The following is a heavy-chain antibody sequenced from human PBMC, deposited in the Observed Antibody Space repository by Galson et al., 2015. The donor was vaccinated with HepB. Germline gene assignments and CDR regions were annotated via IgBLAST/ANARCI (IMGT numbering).Heavy chain of an antibody. CDR1: GFTFSGSA. V-gene: IGHV3-73*01. J-gene: IGHJ4*02. CDR3: TRDYDFWSGYYNGGFDY. CDR2: IRSKANSYAT. Sequence: SLRLSCAASGFTFSGSAMHWVRQASGKGLEWVGRIRSKANSYATAYAASVKGRFTISRDDSKNTAYLQMNSLKTEDTAVYYCTRDYDFWSGYYNGGFDYWGQGTLVTVSS. D-gene: IGHD3-3*01.